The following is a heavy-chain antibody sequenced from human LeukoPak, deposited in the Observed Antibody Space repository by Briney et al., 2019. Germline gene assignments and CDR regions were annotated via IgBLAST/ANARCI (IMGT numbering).Heavy chain of an antibody. J-gene: IGHJ6*02. Sequence: SETLSLTCGVSGDSIRSYYWSWIRQPPGKGLEWIGYIHYSGSTNYNPSLKSRVTMSADTSKNQFSLNLSSVTAADTAVYYCARHLGGDYLYYYYGMDVWGQGTAATVSS. CDR2: IHYSGST. D-gene: IGHD4-17*01. CDR3: ARHLGGDYLYYYYGMDV. V-gene: IGHV4-59*08. CDR1: GDSIRSYY.